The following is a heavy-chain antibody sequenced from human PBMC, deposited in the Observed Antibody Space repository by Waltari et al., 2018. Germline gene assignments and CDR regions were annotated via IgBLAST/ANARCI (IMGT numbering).Heavy chain of an antibody. CDR3: AGEKARYGFDV. J-gene: IGHJ6*02. CDR1: GFSMTRSY. CDR2: VFHPGSP. V-gene: IGHV4-38-2*02. Sequence: QLQESGPGLVKPSETLSLTCSVSGFSMTRSYWAWIRQPPGKGLEWLGRVFHPGSPSYNPSLKSRVTISVDSSKNQFTLRLTAVTAADTAVYYCAGEKARYGFDVWGQGTTVTVSS.